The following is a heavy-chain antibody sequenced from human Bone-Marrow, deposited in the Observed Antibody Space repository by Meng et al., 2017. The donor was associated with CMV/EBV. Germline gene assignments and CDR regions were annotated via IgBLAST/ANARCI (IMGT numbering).Heavy chain of an antibody. D-gene: IGHD1-26*01. V-gene: IGHV4-34*01. Sequence: SQTLSLTCAVYGGSFSGYYWSWIRQPPGKGLEWIGEINHSGSTNYNPSLKSRVTISVDTSKNQFSLKLSSVTAADTALYYCARAGRGGIVGAVNWFDPWGQGTLVTVSS. CDR2: INHSGST. CDR3: ARAGRGGIVGAVNWFDP. CDR1: GGSFSGYY. J-gene: IGHJ5*02.